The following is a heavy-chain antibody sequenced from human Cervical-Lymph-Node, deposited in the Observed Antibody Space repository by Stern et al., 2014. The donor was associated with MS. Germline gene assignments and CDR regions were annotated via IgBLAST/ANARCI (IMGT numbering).Heavy chain of an antibody. CDR2: ISATGGT. CDR1: GGSISGGDSYS. V-gene: IGHV4-61*02. CDR3: ARDRFNSGWFLDH. Sequence: QVQLQESGPGLVKPSETLSLTCTVSGGSISGGDSYSWSWIRQPAGKGLQWIGRISATGGTIYTPSLTSRVPLSVDTSRTRFSLELTSVTAADTAVYYCARDRFNSGWFLDHWGHGALVTVSS. D-gene: IGHD6-19*01. J-gene: IGHJ4*01.